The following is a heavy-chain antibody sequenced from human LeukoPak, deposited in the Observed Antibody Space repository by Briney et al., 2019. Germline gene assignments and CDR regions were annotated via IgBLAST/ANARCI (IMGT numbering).Heavy chain of an antibody. CDR2: IYYSGST. Sequence: SETLSLTCTVSGGSISSYYWSWIRQPPGKGLEWIGYIYYSGSTNYNPSLKSRVTISVDTSKNQFSLKLSSVTAADTAVYYCATNYYDILTGYYFDAFDIWGQGTMVTVSS. CDR1: GGSISSYY. J-gene: IGHJ3*02. CDR3: ATNYYDILTGYYFDAFDI. V-gene: IGHV4-59*08. D-gene: IGHD3-9*01.